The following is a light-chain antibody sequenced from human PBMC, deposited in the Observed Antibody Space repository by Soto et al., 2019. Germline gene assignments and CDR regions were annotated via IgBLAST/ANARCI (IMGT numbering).Light chain of an antibody. CDR1: SGHSNYA. V-gene: IGLV4-69*01. CDR2: VNSDGSH. J-gene: IGLJ1*01. CDR3: QTWGTGIRV. Sequence: QLVLTQSPSASASLGASVKLTCTLSSGHSNYAIAWHQQQPEKGPRYLMKVNSDGSHRKGDGIPDRFSGSSSGAQRYLTISRLRSEDEADYYCQTWGTGIRVFGTGTKLTVL.